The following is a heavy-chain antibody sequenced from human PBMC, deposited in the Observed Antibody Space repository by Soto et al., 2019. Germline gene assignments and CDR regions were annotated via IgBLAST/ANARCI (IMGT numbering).Heavy chain of an antibody. Sequence: GASVKVSCKAPGGTFSSYAISWVRQAPGQGLEWMGGIIPIFGTANYAQKFQGRVTITADESTSTAYMELSSLRSEDTAVYYCARAGIAVAGPGAYYFDYWGQGTLVTVSS. CDR3: ARAGIAVAGPGAYYFDY. CDR1: GGTFSSYA. CDR2: IIPIFGTA. D-gene: IGHD6-19*01. V-gene: IGHV1-69*13. J-gene: IGHJ4*02.